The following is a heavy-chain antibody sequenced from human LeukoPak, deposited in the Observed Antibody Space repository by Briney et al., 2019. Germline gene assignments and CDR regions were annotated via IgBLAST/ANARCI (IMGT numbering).Heavy chain of an antibody. D-gene: IGHD3-22*01. J-gene: IGHJ4*02. Sequence: GGSLRLSCAASGFTVSSNYMSWVRQAPGKGLEWVSVIYSGGSTYFADSVKGRFTISRDNSKNTLYLQMNSLRAEDTAVYYCAKDDSSGYWDYWGQGTLVTVSS. CDR2: IYSGGST. V-gene: IGHV3-53*01. CDR1: GFTVSSNY. CDR3: AKDDSSGYWDY.